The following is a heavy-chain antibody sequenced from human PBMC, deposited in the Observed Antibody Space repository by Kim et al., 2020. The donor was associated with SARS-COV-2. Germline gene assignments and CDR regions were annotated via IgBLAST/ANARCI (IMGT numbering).Heavy chain of an antibody. CDR2: ISWNSGSI. J-gene: IGHJ6*02. V-gene: IGHV3-9*01. D-gene: IGHD1-26*01. CDR1: GFTFDDYA. CDR3: AKGAETDYYYGMDV. Sequence: GGSLRLSCAASGFTFDDYAMHWVRQAPGKGLEWVSGISWNSGSIGYADSVKGRFTISRDNAKNSLYLQMNSLRAEDTALYYCAKGAETDYYYGMDVWGQGTTVTVSS.